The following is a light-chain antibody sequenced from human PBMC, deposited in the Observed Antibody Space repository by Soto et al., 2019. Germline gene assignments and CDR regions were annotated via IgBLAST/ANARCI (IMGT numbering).Light chain of an antibody. J-gene: IGKJ2*01. V-gene: IGKV1-12*01. CDR1: QGINSK. Sequence: DIQMTQSPSSVSASVGDRVTITCRASQGINSKIAWYQQKPGKAPKLLIYGASILESGVPSRFGGSGSGTNFTLTISSLQPEDFATYYCQQSYKTPHTFGQGTKLETK. CDR2: GAS. CDR3: QQSYKTPHT.